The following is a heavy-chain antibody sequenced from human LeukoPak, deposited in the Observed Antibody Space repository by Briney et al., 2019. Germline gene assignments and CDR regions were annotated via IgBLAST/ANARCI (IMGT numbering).Heavy chain of an antibody. Sequence: SETLSLTCTVSGYSIGSGYYWGWIRQPPGKGLEWIGSMYHSGSTYYNPSLKSRVTISVDMSKNQFSLKLSSMTAADTAVYYCARDRRFYGSGNSYYFDYWGQGTLVTVSS. CDR2: MYHSGST. D-gene: IGHD3-10*01. J-gene: IGHJ4*02. V-gene: IGHV4-38-2*02. CDR3: ARDRRFYGSGNSYYFDY. CDR1: GYSIGSGYY.